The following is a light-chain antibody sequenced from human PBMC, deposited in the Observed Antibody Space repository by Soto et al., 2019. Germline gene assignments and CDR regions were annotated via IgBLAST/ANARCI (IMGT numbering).Light chain of an antibody. J-gene: IGKJ5*01. CDR1: QNVRKN. CDR3: LQYDGWPLT. V-gene: IGKV3-15*01. Sequence: ETVMTQSPVALSVSPGERATLSCRARQNVRKNLAWYQQKPGQAPRLLIYGASTRATGIPARFSRDGSGTEFTLTIDSLQSEDFVVYYCLQYDGWPLTFGQGTRLEIK. CDR2: GAS.